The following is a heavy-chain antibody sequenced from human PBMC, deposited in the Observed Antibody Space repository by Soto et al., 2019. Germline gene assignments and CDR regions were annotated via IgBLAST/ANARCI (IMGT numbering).Heavy chain of an antibody. CDR3: ARAKYYHDSGSHFFFDP. Sequence: SETLSLTCAVYGGSFSGYSWTWIRQPPGTGLEWIGEINHSGSTNYNPSLKSRVTISVDTSNNQFSLKLTSVTAADTAIYYCARAKYYHDSGSHFFFDPWGQGTLVTVSS. CDR2: INHSGST. CDR1: GGSFSGYS. J-gene: IGHJ5*02. D-gene: IGHD3-10*01. V-gene: IGHV4-34*01.